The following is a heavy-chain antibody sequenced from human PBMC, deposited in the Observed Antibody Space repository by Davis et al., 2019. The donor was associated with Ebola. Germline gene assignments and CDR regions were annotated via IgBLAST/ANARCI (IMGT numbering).Heavy chain of an antibody. V-gene: IGHV3-66*01. J-gene: IGHJ4*02. CDR1: GFSVYRTF. CDR3: ARGDGYNFWGF. CDR2: IYAGGTT. D-gene: IGHD5-24*01. Sequence: GGSLRLSCAASGFSVYRTFITWVRQAPGKGLEWVSVIYAGGTTYYADSVKGRFSISRDNSQNTVHLQMNSLRVEDTALYYCARGDGYNFWGFWGQGTLVTVSS.